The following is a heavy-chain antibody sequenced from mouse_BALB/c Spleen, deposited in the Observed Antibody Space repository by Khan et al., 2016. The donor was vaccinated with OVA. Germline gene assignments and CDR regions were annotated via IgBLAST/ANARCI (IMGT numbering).Heavy chain of an antibody. Sequence: EVELVESGGGLVKPGGSLKLSCAASGFTFSDYYMYWVRQTPEKRLEWVATISDGGSSTYYPDSVKGRFTISRDNAKTNLYLQMSSLKSEDTAIYYCASAGYGGFAYWGQGTLVTVSA. CDR1: GFTFSDYY. J-gene: IGHJ3*01. V-gene: IGHV5-4*02. D-gene: IGHD1-1*02. CDR2: ISDGGSST. CDR3: ASAGYGGFAY.